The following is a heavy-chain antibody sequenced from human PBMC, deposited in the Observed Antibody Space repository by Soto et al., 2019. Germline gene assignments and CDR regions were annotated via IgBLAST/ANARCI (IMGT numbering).Heavy chain of an antibody. CDR1: GFTFSSYA. CDR3: ARLGWEPLYYYYYGMDV. J-gene: IGHJ6*02. V-gene: IGHV3-30-3*01. Sequence: QVQLVESGGGVVQPGRSLRLSCAASGFTFSSYAMHWVRQAPGKGLEWVAVISYDGSNKYYADSVKGRFTISRDNSKNTLYLQMNRLRAEDTAVYYCARLGWEPLYYYYYGMDVWGQGTTVTVSS. D-gene: IGHD1-26*01. CDR2: ISYDGSNK.